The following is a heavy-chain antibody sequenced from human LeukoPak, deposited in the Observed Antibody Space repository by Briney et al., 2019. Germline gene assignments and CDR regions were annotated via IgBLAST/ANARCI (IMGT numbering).Heavy chain of an antibody. CDR1: GFTFSSYA. CDR3: ARGGWSVDY. Sequence: AGGSLRLSCVASGFTFSSYAMSWVRQAPGKGLEWVSVVSGGGHNTYYADSVKGRFTMSRDNSKRTVYLQMNSLRAEDTAVYYCARGGWSVDYWGQGTLVTVSS. D-gene: IGHD6-19*01. CDR2: VSGGGHNT. J-gene: IGHJ4*01. V-gene: IGHV3-23*01.